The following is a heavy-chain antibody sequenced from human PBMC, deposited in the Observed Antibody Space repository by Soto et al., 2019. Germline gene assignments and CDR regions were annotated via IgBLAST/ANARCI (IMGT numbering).Heavy chain of an antibody. Sequence: ASVKVSCKASGGTFSSYAISWVRQAPGQGLEWMGGIIPIFGTANYAQKFQGRVTITADESTSTAYMELSSLRSEDTAVYYCARGGRDIVATRDYGMDVWGQGTTVTVSS. V-gene: IGHV1-69*13. CDR2: IIPIFGTA. CDR3: ARGGRDIVATRDYGMDV. J-gene: IGHJ6*02. CDR1: GGTFSSYA. D-gene: IGHD5-12*01.